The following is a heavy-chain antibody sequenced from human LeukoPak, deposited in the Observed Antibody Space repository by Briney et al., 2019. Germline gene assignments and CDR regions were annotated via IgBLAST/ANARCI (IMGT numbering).Heavy chain of an antibody. J-gene: IGHJ4*02. D-gene: IGHD3-10*01. V-gene: IGHV3-21*06. CDR2: ISPDGGTI. CDR1: GFTFSSIS. CDR3: TRDLPVPSLVRGIIIYGLIDY. Sequence: GGSLRLSCEASGFTFSSISMNWVRQAPGKGLEWVSSISPDGGTIYHADSVKGRFTTSRDNAKSSLYLQMNSLRAEDTALYYCTRDLPVPSLVRGIIIYGLIDYWGQGTLVAVSS.